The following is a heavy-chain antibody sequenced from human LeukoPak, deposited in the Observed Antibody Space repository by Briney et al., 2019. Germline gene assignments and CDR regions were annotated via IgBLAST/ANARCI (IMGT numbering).Heavy chain of an antibody. Sequence: ASVKVSCKASGYTFTSYGISWVRQAPGQGLEWMGWISAYNGSTNYAQKLQGRVTMTTDTSTSTAYMELRSLRSDDTAVYYCARDQDIVVVVAALRQREMGGFDPWGQGTLVTVSS. D-gene: IGHD2-15*01. CDR2: ISAYNGST. CDR3: ARDQDIVVVVAALRQREMGGFDP. J-gene: IGHJ5*02. CDR1: GYTFTSYG. V-gene: IGHV1-18*01.